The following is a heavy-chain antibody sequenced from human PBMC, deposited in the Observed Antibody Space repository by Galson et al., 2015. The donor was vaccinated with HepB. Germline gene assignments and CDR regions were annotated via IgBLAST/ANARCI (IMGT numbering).Heavy chain of an antibody. D-gene: IGHD3-22*01. Sequence: TFTSYGISWVRQAPGQGLEWMGWISAYNGNTNYAQKLQGRVTMTTDTSTSTAYMELRSLRSDDTAVYYCARVCYYDSSGYSHWFDPWGQGTLVTVSS. CDR1: TFTSYG. CDR3: ARVCYYDSSGYSHWFDP. J-gene: IGHJ5*02. V-gene: IGHV1-18*01. CDR2: ISAYNGNT.